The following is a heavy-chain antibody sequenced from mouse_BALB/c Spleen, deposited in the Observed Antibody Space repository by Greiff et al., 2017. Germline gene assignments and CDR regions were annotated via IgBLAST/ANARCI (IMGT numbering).Heavy chain of an antibody. Sequence: QVQLQQPGAELVMPGASVKMSCKASGYTFTDYWMHWVKQRPGQGLEWIGAIDTSDSYTSYNQKFKGKATLTVDESSSTAYMQLSSLTSEDSAVYYCARRDSSGSWFAYWGQGTLVTVSA. CDR1: GYTFTDYW. CDR2: IDTSDSYT. D-gene: IGHD3-2*01. J-gene: IGHJ3*01. CDR3: ARRDSSGSWFAY. V-gene: IGHV1-69*01.